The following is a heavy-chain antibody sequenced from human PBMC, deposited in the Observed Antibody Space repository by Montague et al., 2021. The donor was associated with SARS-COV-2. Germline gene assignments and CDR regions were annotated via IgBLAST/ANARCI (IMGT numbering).Heavy chain of an antibody. D-gene: IGHD1-26*01. CDR3: ARHVSGSLTHFHH. CDR1: GGSPSSYY. CDR2: IYYSGST. Sequence: SETLSLTCTVSGGSPSSYYWSWIRQPPGKGLEWIGYIYYSGSTNYNPSLKSRVTISVDTSKNQFSLNLSSVTAAGTAVYYCARHVSGSLTHFHHWGQGSLVTVSS. J-gene: IGHJ1*01. V-gene: IGHV4-59*08.